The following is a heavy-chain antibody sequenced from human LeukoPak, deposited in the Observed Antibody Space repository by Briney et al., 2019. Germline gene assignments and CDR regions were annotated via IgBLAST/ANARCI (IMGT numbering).Heavy chain of an antibody. Sequence: GASVKVSCKASGYTFTGYYMHWVRQAPGQGLEWMGWINPNSGGTNYAQKFQGRVTMTRDTSISTAYMELSRLRSDDTAVYYCARDRDYDILTGRHYYYGMDVWGQGTTVTVSS. J-gene: IGHJ6*02. D-gene: IGHD3-9*01. CDR3: ARDRDYDILTGRHYYYGMDV. CDR1: GYTFTGYY. CDR2: INPNSGGT. V-gene: IGHV1-2*02.